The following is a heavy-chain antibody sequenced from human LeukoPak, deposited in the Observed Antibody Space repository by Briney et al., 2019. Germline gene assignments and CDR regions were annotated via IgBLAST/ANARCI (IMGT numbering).Heavy chain of an antibody. J-gene: IGHJ5*02. D-gene: IGHD1-26*01. Sequence: GGSLRLSCAASGFTFSSYSMNWVRQAPGKGLEWVSSISSSSSFKYYADSVKGRFTISRDNDKNSLFLQMNSLRAEDTAVYYCARETVIIGAAPWGQGTLVTVSS. CDR3: ARETVIIGAAP. CDR1: GFTFSSYS. V-gene: IGHV3-21*01. CDR2: ISSSSSFK.